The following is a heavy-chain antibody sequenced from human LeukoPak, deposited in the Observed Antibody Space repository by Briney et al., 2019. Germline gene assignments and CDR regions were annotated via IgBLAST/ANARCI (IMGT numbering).Heavy chain of an antibody. CDR2: IRYDGSNK. Sequence: GGSLTLSCAASGFTFSSYGMHWVRQAPGKGLEWVAFIRYDGSNKYYADSVKGRFTISRDNSKNTLYLQTDSLRAEDTAVYYCAKDQDLLDYWDQGTLVTLLS. CDR1: GFTFSSYG. J-gene: IGHJ4*02. V-gene: IGHV3-30*02. CDR3: AKDQDLLDY.